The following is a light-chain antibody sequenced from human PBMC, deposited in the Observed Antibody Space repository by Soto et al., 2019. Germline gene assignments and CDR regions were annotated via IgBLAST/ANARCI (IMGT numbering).Light chain of an antibody. CDR2: SND. V-gene: IGLV1-44*01. CDR1: TSNIGTNT. Sequence: QSVLTQSPSASGTPGQRVSISCSGSTSNIGTNTVSWYQHVPGTAPKLLIYSNDQRPSAVPGRFSGSKSGTSASLAISGLLSEDEADYYCATWDESLNVVFGGGTKVTVL. J-gene: IGLJ2*01. CDR3: ATWDESLNVV.